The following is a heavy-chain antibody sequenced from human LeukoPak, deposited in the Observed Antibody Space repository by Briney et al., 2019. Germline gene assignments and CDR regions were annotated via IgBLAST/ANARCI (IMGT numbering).Heavy chain of an antibody. CDR2: IYYSGST. CDR1: GSSMSSYY. CDR3: ARILVRGVITYFDY. V-gene: IGHV4-59*12. J-gene: IGHJ4*02. D-gene: IGHD3-10*01. Sequence: SENLSLTCTVSGSSMSSYYWSWLRQPPGKGLEWIRYIYYSGSTNYNPSLKSRVTISVETSKNQFSLKLSSVTAADTAVYYCARILVRGVITYFDYWGQGTLVTVSS.